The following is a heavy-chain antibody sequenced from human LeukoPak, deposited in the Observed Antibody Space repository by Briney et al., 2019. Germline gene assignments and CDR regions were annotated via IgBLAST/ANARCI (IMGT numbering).Heavy chain of an antibody. CDR2: ISGSGSII. J-gene: IGHJ3*02. Sequence: GRSLRLSCAASGFTFSDYYMGWIRQAPGKGLEWVSYISGSGSIIFYADSVKGRFTISRDNAKNSLFLQMNSLRAEDTAVYYCGRDFALIGTKRSFDIWGQGTVVAVSS. CDR1: GFTFSDYY. D-gene: IGHD1-7*01. V-gene: IGHV3-11*01. CDR3: GRDFALIGTKRSFDI.